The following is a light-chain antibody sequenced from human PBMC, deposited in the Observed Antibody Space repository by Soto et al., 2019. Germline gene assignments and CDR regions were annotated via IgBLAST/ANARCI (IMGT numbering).Light chain of an antibody. CDR2: EVS. V-gene: IGKV2-30*02. J-gene: IGKJ1*01. CDR1: QSLIHSDGSTY. CDR3: MQGTHWPWT. Sequence: DVVLTQSPLSLPVTLGQPASISCRSSQSLIHSDGSTYLSWFQQRPGQSPRRLIDEVSDRDSWVPNRFSGSVSGTDFTLKISRVGAEDVGVYYCMQGTHWPWTFGQGTKVEIK.